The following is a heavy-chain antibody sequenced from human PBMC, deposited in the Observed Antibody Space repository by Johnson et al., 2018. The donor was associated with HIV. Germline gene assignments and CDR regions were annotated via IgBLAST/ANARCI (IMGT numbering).Heavy chain of an antibody. CDR1: GFTFSNYP. CDR3: AAYYDFWSGSYTSGFDI. CDR2: ISFDGSNQ. V-gene: IGHV3-30*04. Sequence: QVQLVESGGGVVQPGRSLRLSCEASGFTFSNYPMHWVRQAPGKGLEWVAVISFDGSNQYYADSVKGRFTISRDNSKNTVFLQMNSLRPEDTAMYYCAAYYDFWSGSYTSGFDIWGQGTMVTVSS. D-gene: IGHD3-3*01. J-gene: IGHJ3*02.